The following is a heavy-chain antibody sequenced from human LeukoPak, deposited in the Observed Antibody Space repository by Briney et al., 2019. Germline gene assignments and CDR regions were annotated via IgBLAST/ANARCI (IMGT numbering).Heavy chain of an antibody. V-gene: IGHV3-30-3*01. D-gene: IGHD2-2*01. Sequence: GRSLRLSCAASGFTFSSYAMHWVRQAPGKGLEWVAVISYDGSNKYYADSVKGRFTISRDNSKNTLYLQMNSLRAEDTAVYYCARSKYCSSTSCYALDYWGQGTLVTVSS. CDR1: GFTFSSYA. CDR3: ARSKYCSSTSCYALDY. J-gene: IGHJ4*02. CDR2: ISYDGSNK.